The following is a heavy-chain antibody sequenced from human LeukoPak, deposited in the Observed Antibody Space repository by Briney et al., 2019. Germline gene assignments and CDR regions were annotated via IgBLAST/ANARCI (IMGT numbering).Heavy chain of an antibody. Sequence: SETLSLTCAVYGGSFSGYYWSWIRQPPGKGLEWIGEINHSGSTNYNPSLKSRVTISVDTSKNQFSLKLSSVTAADTAVYYCARSVGATFFDYWGQGTLVTVSS. CDR1: GGSFSGYY. CDR3: ARSVGATFFDY. J-gene: IGHJ4*02. V-gene: IGHV4-34*01. D-gene: IGHD1-26*01. CDR2: INHSGST.